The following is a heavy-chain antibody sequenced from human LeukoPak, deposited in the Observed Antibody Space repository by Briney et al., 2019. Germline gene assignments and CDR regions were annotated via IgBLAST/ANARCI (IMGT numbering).Heavy chain of an antibody. D-gene: IGHD1-26*01. J-gene: IGHJ4*02. V-gene: IGHV3-23*01. CDR1: GFTFSSYA. CDR3: AKEMSGSYLGDF. Sequence: GGSLRLSCAASGFTFSSYAMIWVHQPPGKGLEWVSGISGSGGSTYYADSVKGRFTISRDNSKNTLYVQMNDLRAEDTAVYVCAKEMSGSYLGDFWGQGTLVTVSS. CDR2: ISGSGGST.